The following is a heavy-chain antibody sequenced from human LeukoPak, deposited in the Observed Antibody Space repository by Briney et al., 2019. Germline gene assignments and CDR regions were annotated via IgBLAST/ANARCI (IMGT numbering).Heavy chain of an antibody. D-gene: IGHD3-9*01. V-gene: IGHV4-59*08. J-gene: IGHJ5*02. CDR1: GGSISSYY. Sequence: SETLSLTCTVSGGSISSYYWSWIRQPPGKGLEWIGYIYYSGSTNYNPPLKSRVTISVDTSKNQFSLKLSSVTAADTAVYYCARGGADYDILTGYYNSNWFDPWGQGTLVTVSS. CDR3: ARGGADYDILTGYYNSNWFDP. CDR2: IYYSGST.